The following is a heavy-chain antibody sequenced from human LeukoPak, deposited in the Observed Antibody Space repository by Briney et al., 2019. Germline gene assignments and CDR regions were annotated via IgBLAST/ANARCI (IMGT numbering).Heavy chain of an antibody. CDR1: GFSFDDYT. CDR3: AKDLGKVIAAAGTSGFDT. J-gene: IGHJ4*01. D-gene: IGHD6-13*01. Sequence: PGGSLRLSCAASGFSFDDYTMHWVRQRPGKGLEWVSLINWDGGSTFYADSVRGRFSISRDTSKHSLYLEMHSLRTDDSALYYCAKDLGKVIAAAGTSGFDTWGRGTLVTVSS. CDR2: INWDGGST. V-gene: IGHV3-43*01.